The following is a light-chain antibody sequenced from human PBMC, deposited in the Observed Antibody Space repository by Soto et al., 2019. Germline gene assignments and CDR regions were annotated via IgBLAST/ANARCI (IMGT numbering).Light chain of an antibody. V-gene: IGLV4-69*01. Sequence: QSVLTQSPSASASLGASVKLTCTLSSGHSSYAIAWHQQQPEKGPRYLMKLNSDGSHSKGDGIPDRFSGSSSGAERYLTIYSLQSEDEADYYCQTWGTGPNWVFGGGTKVTVL. CDR3: QTWGTGPNWV. CDR2: LNSDGSH. CDR1: SGHSSYA. J-gene: IGLJ3*02.